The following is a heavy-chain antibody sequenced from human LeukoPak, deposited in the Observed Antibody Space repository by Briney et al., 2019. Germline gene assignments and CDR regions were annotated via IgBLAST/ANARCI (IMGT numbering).Heavy chain of an antibody. J-gene: IGHJ3*02. CDR2: IYYSGST. CDR1: GGSISSHY. CDR3: ARASEIKADAFDI. D-gene: IGHD3-10*01. V-gene: IGHV4-59*11. Sequence: PETLSLTCTVSGGSISSHYWSWIRQPPGKGLEWIGYIYYSGSTNYNPSLKSRVTISVDTSKNQFSLKLSSVTAADTAVYYCARASEIKADAFDIWGQGTMVTVSS.